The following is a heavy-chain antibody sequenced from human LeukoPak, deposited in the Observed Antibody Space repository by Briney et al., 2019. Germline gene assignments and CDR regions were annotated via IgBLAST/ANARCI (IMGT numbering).Heavy chain of an antibody. J-gene: IGHJ6*02. CDR3: AKDHRAGNYDFWSGYYGYYYYGMDV. D-gene: IGHD3-3*01. V-gene: IGHV3-30*18. CDR2: ISYDGSNK. Sequence: GRSLRLSCAASGFTFSSYGMHWVRQAPGKGLEWVAVISYDGSNKYYADSVKGRFTISRDNSKNTLYLQMNSLRAEDTAVYYCAKDHRAGNYDFWSGYYGYYYYGMDVWGQGTTVTVSS. CDR1: GFTFSSYG.